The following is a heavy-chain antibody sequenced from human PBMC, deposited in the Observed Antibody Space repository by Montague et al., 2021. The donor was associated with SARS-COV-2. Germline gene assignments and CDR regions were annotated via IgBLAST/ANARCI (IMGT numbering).Heavy chain of an antibody. Sequence: TLSLTCIVSGGSVSSGSYYWSWIRQPPGKGLEWIGYIYYSGSTYYNPSLKSRVTISVDTSKNQFSLKMSSVTAADTAVYYCARSPEPMIILIITSLNWYFDLWDRGTLVTVSS. CDR3: ARSPEPMIILIITSLNWYFDL. CDR1: GGSVSSGSYY. CDR2: IYYSGST. D-gene: IGHD3-22*01. J-gene: IGHJ2*01. V-gene: IGHV4-31*03.